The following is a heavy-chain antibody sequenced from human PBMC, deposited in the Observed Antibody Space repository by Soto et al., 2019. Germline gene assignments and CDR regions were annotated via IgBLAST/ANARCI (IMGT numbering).Heavy chain of an antibody. CDR1: GYSFTNYW. V-gene: IGHV5-51*01. CDR3: ARHFRIRENWFDT. CDR2: IYPGDSDT. J-gene: IGHJ5*01. Sequence: PGESLKISCKGSGYSFTNYWIAWVRQLPGKGLEWMGIIYPGDSDTRYSPTFQGQVTISADNSIRTAYLQWSSLKASDSGMYYCARHFRIRENWFDTWGQGTLVTVYS.